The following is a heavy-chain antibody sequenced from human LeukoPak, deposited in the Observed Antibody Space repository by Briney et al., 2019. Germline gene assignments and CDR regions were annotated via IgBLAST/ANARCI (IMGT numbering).Heavy chain of an antibody. CDR1: RFTFSSYA. Sequence: AGSLRLSCAASRFTFSSYAMHWVRQAPGKGLEWVSAMNPGGGATAYADSVWGRFTISRDNSKNTLYLQMSSLLAEDTALYYCAKGRTAVRDTFDVWGQGTVVTVSS. J-gene: IGHJ3*01. CDR3: AKGRTAVRDTFDV. CDR2: MNPGGGAT. D-gene: IGHD1-1*01. V-gene: IGHV3-23*01.